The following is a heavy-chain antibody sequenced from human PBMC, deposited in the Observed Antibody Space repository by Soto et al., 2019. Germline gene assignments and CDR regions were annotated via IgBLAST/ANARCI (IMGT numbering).Heavy chain of an antibody. D-gene: IGHD4-4*01. CDR3: ARETRNALDY. Sequence: EVQLVESGGGLVQPGGSLRLSCAASGFTFSTYWMHWARQAPGKGLVWVSRINIDGSSTRYADSVKGRFTMSRDNAKNTLYLQMNNVRAEDTAVYYCARETRNALDYWGQGNLVTVSS. CDR2: INIDGSST. V-gene: IGHV3-74*01. J-gene: IGHJ4*02. CDR1: GFTFSTYW.